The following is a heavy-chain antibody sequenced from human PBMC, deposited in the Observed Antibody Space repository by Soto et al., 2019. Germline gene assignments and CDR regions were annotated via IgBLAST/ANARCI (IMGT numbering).Heavy chain of an antibody. Sequence: YLRLSCAASGLTFSSYAMSWVRQAPGKGLEWVGRIRTKADGGTADYAAPVKGRFTISRDDSTDILYLQMNSLKTEDTAVYYCTTGAYCTSTSCYRGYYYLGLNVWGQATMVTVSS. J-gene: IGHJ6*02. CDR1: GLTFSSYA. V-gene: IGHV3-15*01. CDR2: IRTKADGGTA. CDR3: TTGAYCTSTSCYRGYYYLGLNV. D-gene: IGHD2-2*02.